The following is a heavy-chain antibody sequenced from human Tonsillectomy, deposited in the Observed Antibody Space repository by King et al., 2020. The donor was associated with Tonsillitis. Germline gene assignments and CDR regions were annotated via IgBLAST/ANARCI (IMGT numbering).Heavy chain of an antibody. D-gene: IGHD3/OR15-3a*01. V-gene: IGHV3-7*03. CDR1: GFIFSGYW. CDR2: IKEDGSEK. J-gene: IGHJ3*02. Sequence: VQLVESGGGSVQPGGSLRLSCAASGFIFSGYWMSWVRQAPGKGLEWVANIKEDGSEKYYVDSVKGRFSISRDNAKYSLYLQMNSLRAEDTAVYYCLIWPGVEAFDIWGQGTMVTVSS. CDR3: LIWPGVEAFDI.